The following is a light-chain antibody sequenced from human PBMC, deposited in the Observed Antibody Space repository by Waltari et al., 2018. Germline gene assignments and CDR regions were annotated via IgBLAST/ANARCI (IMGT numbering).Light chain of an antibody. CDR3: SSYTSGSSLV. CDR2: EVN. Sequence: QSALTQPASVSGSPGQSITISCTGTNSDINGSAYVPWYQRPPGKAPNLLIYEVNNRPSGVSNRFSGSKSGNTASLTISGLQPDDEADYFCSSYTSGSSLVFGGGTRLTVL. CDR1: NSDINGSAY. J-gene: IGLJ2*01. V-gene: IGLV2-14*01.